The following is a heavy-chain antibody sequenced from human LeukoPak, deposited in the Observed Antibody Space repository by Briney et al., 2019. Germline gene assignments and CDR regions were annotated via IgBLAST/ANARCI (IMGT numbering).Heavy chain of an antibody. CDR3: ARGSYYYDSSGYPDY. CDR2: IYSGGST. V-gene: IGHV3-53*01. Sequence: GSLRLSCAASGFTVSSNYMSWVRQAPGKGLEWVSVIYSGGSTYYADSVKGRFTISRDNSKNTLYLQMNSLRAEDTAVYYCARGSYYYDSSGYPDYWGQGTLVTVSS. J-gene: IGHJ4*02. D-gene: IGHD3-22*01. CDR1: GFTVSSNY.